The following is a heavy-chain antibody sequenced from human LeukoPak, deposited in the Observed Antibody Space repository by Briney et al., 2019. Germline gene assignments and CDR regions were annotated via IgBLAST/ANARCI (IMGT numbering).Heavy chain of an antibody. Sequence: GGSLRLSCSASGFTFSSYGMHWVRQAPGKGLEWVANIKQDGSEKYYVDSVKGRFTISRDNAKNSLYLQMNSLRAEDTAVYYCASNLNYYDSSGYFDYYGMDVWGQGTTVTVSS. CDR3: ASNLNYYDSSGYFDYYGMDV. J-gene: IGHJ6*02. CDR1: GFTFSSYG. D-gene: IGHD3-22*01. CDR2: IKQDGSEK. V-gene: IGHV3-7*01.